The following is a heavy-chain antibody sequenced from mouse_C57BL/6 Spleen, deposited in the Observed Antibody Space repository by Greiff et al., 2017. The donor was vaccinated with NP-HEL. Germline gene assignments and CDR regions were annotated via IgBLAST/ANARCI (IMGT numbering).Heavy chain of an antibody. CDR1: GYTFTSYG. CDR3: ARLATVVATGAMDY. CDR2: IYPRSGNT. D-gene: IGHD1-1*01. Sequence: QVHVKQSGAELARPGASVKLSCKASGYTFTSYGISWVKQRTGQGLEWIGEIYPRSGNTYYNEKFKGKATLTADKSSSTAYMELRSLTSEDSAVYFCARLATVVATGAMDYWGQGTSVTVSS. V-gene: IGHV1-81*01. J-gene: IGHJ4*01.